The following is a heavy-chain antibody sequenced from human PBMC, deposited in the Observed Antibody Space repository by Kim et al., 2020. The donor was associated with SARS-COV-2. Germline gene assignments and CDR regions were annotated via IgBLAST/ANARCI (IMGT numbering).Heavy chain of an antibody. V-gene: IGHV4-59*09. J-gene: IGHJ4*02. D-gene: IGHD3-10*01. CDR3: ARGLWFGSPFDY. Sequence: NYNPALESRVTISVDTSKNQFSLKLSSVTAADTAVYYCARGLWFGSPFDYWGQGTLVTVSS.